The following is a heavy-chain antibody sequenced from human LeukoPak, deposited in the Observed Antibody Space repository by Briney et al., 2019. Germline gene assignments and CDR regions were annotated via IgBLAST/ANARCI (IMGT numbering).Heavy chain of an antibody. CDR1: GGSFSGYY. D-gene: IGHD2-15*01. V-gene: IGHV4-34*01. Sequence: SETLSLTCAVYGGSFSGYYWSWIRQPPGKGLEWIGEINHSGSTNYNPSLKSRVTISVDTSKNQFSLKLSSVTAADTAVYYCARASGYCSGGSCRRKYYFDYWGQGTLVTVSS. CDR2: INHSGST. CDR3: ARASGYCSGGSCRRKYYFDY. J-gene: IGHJ4*02.